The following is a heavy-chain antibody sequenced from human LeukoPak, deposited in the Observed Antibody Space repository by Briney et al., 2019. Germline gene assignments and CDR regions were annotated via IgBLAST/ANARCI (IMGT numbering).Heavy chain of an antibody. CDR1: GFTFSTYA. CDR3: ARAIFGVVIEYYFDY. V-gene: IGHV3-23*01. Sequence: GGSLRLSCAASGFTFSTYAMSWVRQAPGKGLEWVSGISGSGGSTYYADSVKGRFTISRDNSKNTVYLQMDSLRAEDTAIYYCARAIFGVVIEYYFDYWGQGTLVTVSS. J-gene: IGHJ4*02. CDR2: ISGSGGST. D-gene: IGHD3-3*01.